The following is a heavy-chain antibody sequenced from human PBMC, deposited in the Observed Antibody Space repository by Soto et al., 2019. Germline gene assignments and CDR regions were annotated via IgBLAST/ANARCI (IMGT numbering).Heavy chain of an antibody. J-gene: IGHJ4*02. CDR2: ISGSGGST. V-gene: IGHV3-23*01. CDR3: AKDGYDFWSGNWYYFDY. CDR1: GFAVRIYA. D-gene: IGHD3-3*01. Sequence: GGSQRLSCAASGFAVRIYALSLARQAPGKGLEWVSLISGSGGSTYYADSVKGRFTLSRDTSKNTLYLQMNSLRAEDTAVYYCAKDGYDFWSGNWYYFDYWGQGTLVTVSS.